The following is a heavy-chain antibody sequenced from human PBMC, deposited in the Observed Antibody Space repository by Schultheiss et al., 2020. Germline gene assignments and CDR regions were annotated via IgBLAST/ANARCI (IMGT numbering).Heavy chain of an antibody. CDR2: IWYDGSNK. V-gene: IGHV3-33*06. CDR1: GFTFSSYG. Sequence: GGSLRLSCAASGFTFSSYGMHWVRQAPGKGLEWVAVIWYDGSNKYYADSVKGRFTISRDNSKNTLFLQMNSLAAEDTAVYYCAKHHGSFYQYYYYMDVWGRGTTVTVSS. J-gene: IGHJ6*03. CDR3: AKHHGSFYQYYYYMDV.